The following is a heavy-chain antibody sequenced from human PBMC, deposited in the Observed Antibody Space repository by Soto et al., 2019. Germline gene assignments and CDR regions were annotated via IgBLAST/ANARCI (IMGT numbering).Heavy chain of an antibody. CDR1: GGSFSGYY. J-gene: IGHJ4*02. D-gene: IGHD5-12*01. Sequence: PSETLSLTCAVYGGSFSGYYWSWIRQPPGKGLEWIGEINHSGSTNYNPSLKSRVTISVDTSKNQFSLKLSSVTAADTDVYYCARGRVAKFDYWGQGTLVTVSS. CDR2: INHSGST. CDR3: ARGRVAKFDY. V-gene: IGHV4-34*01.